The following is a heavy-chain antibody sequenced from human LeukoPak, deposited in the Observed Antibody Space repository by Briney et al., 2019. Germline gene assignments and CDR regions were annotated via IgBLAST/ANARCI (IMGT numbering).Heavy chain of an antibody. J-gene: IGHJ4*02. Sequence: SVKVSCKASGGTFSSYAISWVRQAPGQGLEWMGRIIPIFGTANYAQKFQGRVTITADKSTSTAYMELSRLRSDDTAIYYCATEGQEGDWDSLDYWGQGTLVTVSS. CDR3: ATEGQEGDWDSLDY. CDR2: IIPIFGTA. CDR1: GGTFSSYA. D-gene: IGHD3/OR15-3a*01. V-gene: IGHV1-69*06.